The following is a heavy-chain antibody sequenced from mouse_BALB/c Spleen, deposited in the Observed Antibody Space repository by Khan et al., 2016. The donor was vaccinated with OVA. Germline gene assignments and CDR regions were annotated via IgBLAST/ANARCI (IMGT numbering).Heavy chain of an antibody. CDR1: GYIFTSYW. CDR2: IYPGNSDT. J-gene: IGHJ3*01. Sequence: VQLKQSGTALARPGASVEMSCKASGYIFTSYWIHWVKQRPGQGLEWLGAIYPGNSDTNYNQRFKGKAKLTAVTSTSTAYMELSSLTNEDSAVYYCSRWGYWFAYWGQGTLVTVSA. V-gene: IGHV1-5*01. CDR3: SRWGYWFAY. D-gene: IGHD3-1*01.